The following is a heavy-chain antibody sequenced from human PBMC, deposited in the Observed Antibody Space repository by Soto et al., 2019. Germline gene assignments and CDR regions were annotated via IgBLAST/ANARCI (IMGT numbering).Heavy chain of an antibody. Sequence: SETLSLTCTVYGLSFSGYYWAWIRQSPGKGLEWIGEINNSGSTNYNPSLKSRVTLSIDTSRNQFSLKLSSVTAADTAVFFCASRMGSGRYYFDYWGQGTLVTVSS. CDR3: ASRMGSGRYYFDY. CDR2: INNSGST. J-gene: IGHJ4*02. V-gene: IGHV4-34*01. D-gene: IGHD3-10*01. CDR1: GLSFSGYY.